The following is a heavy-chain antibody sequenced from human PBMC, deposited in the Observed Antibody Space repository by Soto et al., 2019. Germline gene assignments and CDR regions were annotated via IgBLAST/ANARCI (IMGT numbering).Heavy chain of an antibody. Sequence: GGSLRLSCAASGFTFSSYAMSWVRQAPGKGLEWVSAISGSGGSTYYADSVKGRFTISRDNSKNTLYLQMNSLRAEDTAVYYCAKAPKDMVYATVMDYWGQGTLVTVSS. CDR2: ISGSGGST. D-gene: IGHD2-8*01. CDR3: AKAPKDMVYATVMDY. J-gene: IGHJ4*02. V-gene: IGHV3-23*01. CDR1: GFTFSSYA.